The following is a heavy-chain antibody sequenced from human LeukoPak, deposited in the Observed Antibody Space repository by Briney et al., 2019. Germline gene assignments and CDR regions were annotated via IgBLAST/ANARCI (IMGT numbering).Heavy chain of an antibody. CDR2: IFPSNSNN. CDR1: GYSFTGHW. J-gene: IGHJ4*02. Sequence: GESLKISCKGSGYSFTGHWIGWVRQMPGKGLEWMGIIFPSNSNNRYSPSFEGQVTISADKSISTAYLQWSSLKASDTAMYYCASLIYGGNYALNWGQGTLVTVSS. D-gene: IGHD4-23*01. CDR3: ASLIYGGNYALN. V-gene: IGHV5-51*01.